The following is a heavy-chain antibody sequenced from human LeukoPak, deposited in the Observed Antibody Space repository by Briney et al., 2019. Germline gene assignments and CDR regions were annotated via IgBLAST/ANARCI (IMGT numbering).Heavy chain of an antibody. CDR2: IYYSGST. V-gene: IGHV4-59*01. D-gene: IGHD3-10*01. CDR3: ARGNTMVRGVIVSSYFDY. J-gene: IGHJ4*02. Sequence: PSETLSLTCTVSGGSISSYYWSWIRQPPGKGLEWIGYIYYSGSTNYNPSLKSRVTISVDTSKNQFSLKLSSVTAADTAVYYCARGNTMVRGVIVSSYFDYWGQGTLVTVSS. CDR1: GGSISSYY.